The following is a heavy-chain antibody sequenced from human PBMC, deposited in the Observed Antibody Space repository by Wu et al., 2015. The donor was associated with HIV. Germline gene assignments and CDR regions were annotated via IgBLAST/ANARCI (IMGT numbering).Heavy chain of an antibody. CDR1: DYNFFSYG. D-gene: IGHD3-10*01. CDR3: ARAYGSGSYYIGSDYYYYGMDV. J-gene: IGHJ6*02. Sequence: QVQLIQSGSEVRKPGSTMKVSCKASDYNFFSYGISWVRQAPGQGLEWMGWISAYNGNTNYVQKLQGRVTMTTDTSTSTAYMELRSLRSDDTAVYYCARAYGSGSYYIGSDYYYYGMDVWGQGTTVTVSS. V-gene: IGHV1-18*01. CDR2: ISAYNGNT.